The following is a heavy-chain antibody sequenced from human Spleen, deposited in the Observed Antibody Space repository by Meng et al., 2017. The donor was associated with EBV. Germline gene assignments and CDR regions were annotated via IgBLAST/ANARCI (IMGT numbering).Heavy chain of an antibody. CDR1: GFSLSTSGVG. Sequence: HITLKEYGPTLVQPQPTLTLTCSVAGFSLSTSGVGVGWIRQPPGKALEWLALIYRDDEKRYSPSLESRLTITKDTSKNQVVLTMTNMDPVDTATYYCAHSSWFTVDFDSWGQGTLVTVSS. J-gene: IGHJ4*02. V-gene: IGHV2-5*02. CDR3: AHSSWFTVDFDS. CDR2: IYRDDEK. D-gene: IGHD3-10*01.